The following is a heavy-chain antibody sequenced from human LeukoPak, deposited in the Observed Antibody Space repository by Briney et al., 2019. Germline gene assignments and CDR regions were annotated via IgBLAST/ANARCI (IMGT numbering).Heavy chain of an antibody. CDR3: ARSDFWSGYYTNFDY. V-gene: IGHV1-24*01. CDR2: FDPEDGET. D-gene: IGHD3-3*01. CDR1: GYTLTELS. Sequence: ASVKVSCKVSGYTLTELSMHWVRQAPGKGLEWMGGFDPEDGETIYAQKFQGRVTMTEDTSTDTAYMELSSLRSEDTAVYYCARSDFWSGYYTNFDYWGQGTLVTVSS. J-gene: IGHJ4*02.